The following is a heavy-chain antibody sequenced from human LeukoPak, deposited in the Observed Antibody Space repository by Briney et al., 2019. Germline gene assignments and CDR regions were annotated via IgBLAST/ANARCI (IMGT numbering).Heavy chain of an antibody. V-gene: IGHV3-33*08. J-gene: IGHJ4*02. CDR2: IWYDGSNK. D-gene: IGHD3-10*01. CDR3: ARGSGNYYTRFDY. CDR1: GFTFNSYG. Sequence: GGSLRLSCAASGFTFNSYGMHWVRQAPGKGLEWVAVIWYDGSNKYYADSVKGRFTISRDNSKNTLYLQMNSLRAEDTALYYCARGSGNYYTRFDYWGQGTLVTVSS.